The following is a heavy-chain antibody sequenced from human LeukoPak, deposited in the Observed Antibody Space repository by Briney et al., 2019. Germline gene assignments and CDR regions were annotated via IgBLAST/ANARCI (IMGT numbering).Heavy chain of an antibody. CDR3: ARVWSITAAFDY. CDR1: GFTFSSHS. CDR2: ISSSSSYI. Sequence: PGGSLRLSCAASGFTFSSHSMNWVRQAPGKGLEWVSSISSSSSYIYYADSVKGRFTISRDNAKNSLYLQMNSLRAEDTAVYYCARVWSITAAFDYWGQGTLVTVSS. D-gene: IGHD6-13*01. J-gene: IGHJ4*02. V-gene: IGHV3-21*01.